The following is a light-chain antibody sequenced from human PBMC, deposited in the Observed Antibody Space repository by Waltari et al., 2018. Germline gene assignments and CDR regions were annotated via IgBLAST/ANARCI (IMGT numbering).Light chain of an antibody. CDR3: QQYITTPLT. CDR2: WAS. CDR1: PSVLYSSDHKNY. V-gene: IGKV4-1*01. Sequence: DIVMTQSPDSLAVSLGEGATINCKSSPSVLYSSDHKNYLAWYQQKPGQPPKLLIYWASTRESGVPDRFSGSGSGTDFTLTISSLQAEDVAVFYCQQYITTPLTFGGGTRVELK. J-gene: IGKJ4*01.